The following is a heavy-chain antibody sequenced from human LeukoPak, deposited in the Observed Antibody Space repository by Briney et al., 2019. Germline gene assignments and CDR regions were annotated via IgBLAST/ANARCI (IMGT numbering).Heavy chain of an antibody. Sequence: GGSLRLSCAASGFTFSNYYMSWIRQAPGKGLEGISHITNRRSMFYADSVKRRFTVSRDDDKNPLYLQMNSLRAEDTAVYYCARDRGLVARNGDYYMDVWRKGGTATVFS. V-gene: IGHV3-11*01. CDR3: ARDRGLVARNGDYYMDV. J-gene: IGHJ6*03. CDR1: GFTFSNYY. CDR2: ITNRRSM. D-gene: IGHD5-12*01.